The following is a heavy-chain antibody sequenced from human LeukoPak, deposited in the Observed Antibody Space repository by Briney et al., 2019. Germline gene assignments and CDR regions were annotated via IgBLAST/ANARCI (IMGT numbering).Heavy chain of an antibody. D-gene: IGHD5/OR15-5a*01. J-gene: IGHJ4*02. CDR2: IKQDGSEK. V-gene: IGHV3-7*01. CDR1: GFTFSSYW. CDR3: ARDYGVYEFDY. Sequence: GGSLRLSCAASGFTFSSYWMNWVRQAPGKGLEWVANIKQDGSEKYYVDSVKGRFTISRDNAKNSLYLQMNSLRAEDTAVYYCARDYGVYEFDYWGQGTLVTVSS.